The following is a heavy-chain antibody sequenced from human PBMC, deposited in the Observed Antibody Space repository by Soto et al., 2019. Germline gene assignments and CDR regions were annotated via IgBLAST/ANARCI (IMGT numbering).Heavy chain of an antibody. D-gene: IGHD1-26*01. J-gene: IGHJ4*02. CDR3: AAGLGFDNFDY. Sequence: VRLQESGPGLVKPSETLSLTCTVSGASIKGYYWSWIRQPPGKGLEWLGHIFYSVTTTHTYTGTTPYNPSFRSRVNISVDTPKNLFSLKMTSATAADTAVYYCAAGLGFDNFDYWGQGALVTVSS. V-gene: IGHV4-59*01. CDR1: GASIKGYY. CDR2: IFYSVTTTHTYTGTT.